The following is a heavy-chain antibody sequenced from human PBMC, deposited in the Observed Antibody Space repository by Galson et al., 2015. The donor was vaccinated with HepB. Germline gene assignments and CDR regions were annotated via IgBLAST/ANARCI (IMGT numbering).Heavy chain of an antibody. Sequence: SLRLSCAASGFTFNSYAIHWVRQAPGKGLEWVAVVSYDGSVKYYADSVKGRFTISRDNSKNTLYLQMNSLRAEDTAMYYCTREVRGVIISNGFDYWGQGTLVTVSS. D-gene: IGHD3-10*01. CDR1: GFTFNSYA. CDR3: TREVRGVIISNGFDY. J-gene: IGHJ4*02. V-gene: IGHV3-30*04. CDR2: VSYDGSVK.